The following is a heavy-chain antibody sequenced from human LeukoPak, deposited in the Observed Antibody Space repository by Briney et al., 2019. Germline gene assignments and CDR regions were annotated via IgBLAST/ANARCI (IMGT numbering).Heavy chain of an antibody. CDR1: GYTFTGYY. D-gene: IGHD6-13*01. CDR2: TNPNSGGT. J-gene: IGHJ4*02. V-gene: IGHV1-2*02. Sequence: ASVTVTCKASGYTFTGYYMHWVRQPPGQGLEWMGWTNPNSGGTNYAQEYQGRVTMTRDTSISTAYMELSRLRADDTAVYYCARDSGYSSFFGYWGQGTLVTVSS. CDR3: ARDSGYSSFFGY.